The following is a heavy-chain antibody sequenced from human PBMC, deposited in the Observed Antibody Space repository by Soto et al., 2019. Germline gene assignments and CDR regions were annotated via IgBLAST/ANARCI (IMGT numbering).Heavy chain of an antibody. D-gene: IGHD1-26*01. CDR2: ISNDGSEK. V-gene: IGHV3-30*03. J-gene: IGHJ4*02. CDR1: GFTFRTYG. Sequence: QAQLVESGGGVVQPGRSLRLSCAAAGFTFRTYGMNWVRQAPGKGPEWLAIISNDGSEKYYADSVKGRFTISRDNSRSTLYLQMNSVIVEDTAVYYCARQESGTDYWGQGTLVTVSS. CDR3: ARQESGTDY.